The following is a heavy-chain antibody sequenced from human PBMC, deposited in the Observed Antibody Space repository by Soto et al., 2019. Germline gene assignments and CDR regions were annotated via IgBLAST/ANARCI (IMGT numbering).Heavy chain of an antibody. CDR3: ARVVMVCGGDCYKNAFDI. CDR2: INPSGGSI. Sequence: ASVKVSCKASGYTFTSYYMHWVRQAPGQGLEWMGIINPSGGSISYAQKFQGRVTMTRDTSTSTVYMELSSLRSEDTAVYYFARVVMVCGGDCYKNAFDIWGQGTMVTVSS. V-gene: IGHV1-46*03. D-gene: IGHD2-21*01. J-gene: IGHJ3*02. CDR1: GYTFTSYY.